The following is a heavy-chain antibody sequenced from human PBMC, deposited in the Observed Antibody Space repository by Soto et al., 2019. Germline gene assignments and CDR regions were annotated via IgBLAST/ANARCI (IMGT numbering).Heavy chain of an antibody. J-gene: IGHJ2*01. Sequence: ASVKVSCKASGYTFTSYGISWVRQAPGQGLEWMGWISAYNGNTNYAQKLQGRVTMTTDTSTSTAYMELRSLRSDDTAVYYCARQGRDSDYQMYSNWYFDLWGRGTLVTVSS. D-gene: IGHD5-12*01. V-gene: IGHV1-18*01. CDR2: ISAYNGNT. CDR3: ARQGRDSDYQMYSNWYFDL. CDR1: GYTFTSYG.